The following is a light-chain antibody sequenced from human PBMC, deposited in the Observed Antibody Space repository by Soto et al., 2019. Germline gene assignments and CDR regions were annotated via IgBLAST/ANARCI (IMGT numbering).Light chain of an antibody. J-gene: IGLJ3*02. V-gene: IGLV2-23*02. CDR2: EVT. CDR3: CSYAGSSTWV. Sequence: SVLTQPASVSGSPGQSITISCTGTSSDVGNYNLVSSYQQHPGKAPKLMIYEVTKRPSGVSNRFSGSKSGNTASLTISGLQAEDEADYYCCSYAGSSTWVFGGGTQLTVL. CDR1: SSDVGNYNL.